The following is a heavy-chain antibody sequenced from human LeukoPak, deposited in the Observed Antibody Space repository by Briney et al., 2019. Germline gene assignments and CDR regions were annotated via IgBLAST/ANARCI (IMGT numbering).Heavy chain of an antibody. V-gene: IGHV1-69*04. CDR3: ARDGAIPDAFDI. Sequence: GSSVKVSCKASGGTFSSYAISWVRQAPGQGLEWMGRIIPILGIANYAQKFQGRVTITADKSTSTAYMELSSLRSEDTAVYYCARDGAIPDAFDIWGQGTMVTVSS. CDR2: IIPILGIA. D-gene: IGHD3-16*01. J-gene: IGHJ3*02. CDR1: GGTFSSYA.